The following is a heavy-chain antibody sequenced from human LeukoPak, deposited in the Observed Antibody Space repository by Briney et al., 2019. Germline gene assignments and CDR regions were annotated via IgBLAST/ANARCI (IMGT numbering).Heavy chain of an antibody. Sequence: ASVKVSCTASGYTFTGYYMHWVRQAPGQGLEWMGRINPNSGGTNYAQKFQGRVTMTRDTSISTAYMELSRLRSDDTAVYYCARLKYSYGYDYWGQGTLVTVSS. CDR1: GYTFTGYY. J-gene: IGHJ4*02. D-gene: IGHD5-18*01. CDR2: INPNSGGT. V-gene: IGHV1-2*06. CDR3: ARLKYSYGYDY.